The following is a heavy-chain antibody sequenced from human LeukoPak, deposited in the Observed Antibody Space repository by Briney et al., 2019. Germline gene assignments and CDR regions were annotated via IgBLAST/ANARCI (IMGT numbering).Heavy chain of an antibody. V-gene: IGHV1-69*05. CDR1: GGTFSSYA. J-gene: IGHJ4*02. CDR3: ASLVRGDGYNLDWNY. D-gene: IGHD5-24*01. CDR2: IIPIFGTA. Sequence: SVKVSCKASGGTFSSYAISWVRQAPGQGLEWMGGIIPIFGTANYAQKFQGRVTITTDESTSTAYMELSSLRSEDTAVYYCASLVRGDGYNLDWNYWGQGTLVTVSS.